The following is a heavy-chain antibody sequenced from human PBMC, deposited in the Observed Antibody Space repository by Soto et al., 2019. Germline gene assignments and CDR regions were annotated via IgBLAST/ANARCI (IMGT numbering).Heavy chain of an antibody. CDR3: AGDKRDLRFLEWSYYLDY. CDR2: IYYSGRT. Sequence: SETLSLTCTVSGGSISSYYWSWIRQPPGKGLEWIGYIYYSGRTNYNPSLKSRVTISVDTSKNQFSLKLSSVTAADTAVYYCAGDKRDLRFLEWSYYLDYWGQGTLVTVSS. CDR1: GGSISSYY. D-gene: IGHD3-3*01. V-gene: IGHV4-59*12. J-gene: IGHJ4*02.